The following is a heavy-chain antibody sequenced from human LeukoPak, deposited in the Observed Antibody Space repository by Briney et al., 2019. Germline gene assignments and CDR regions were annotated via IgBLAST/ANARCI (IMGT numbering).Heavy chain of an antibody. CDR2: ISTSGRT. J-gene: IGHJ4*02. D-gene: IGHD3-22*01. CDR3: AKDLDSTGYYSYRY. Sequence: SGGSLRLSCAASGFTFSSYAMNWVRQAPGKGLEWVSLISTSGRTHYRDSVEGRFTISRDNSKNTLYLQMNSLRAEDTAVYHCAKDLDSTGYYSYRYWGQGTLVTVSS. CDR1: GFTFSSYA. V-gene: IGHV3-23*01.